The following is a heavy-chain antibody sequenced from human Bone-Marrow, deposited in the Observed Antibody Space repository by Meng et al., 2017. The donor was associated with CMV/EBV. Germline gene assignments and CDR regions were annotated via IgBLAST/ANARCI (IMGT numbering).Heavy chain of an antibody. CDR3: ARDTDYDFWSGYHHFDY. Sequence: GGSLRLSCAASGFTFSSYWMSWVRQAPGKGLEWVANIKQDGSEKYYVDSVKGRFTISRDNAKNSLYLQMNSLRAEDTAVYYCARDTDYDFWSGYHHFDYWGPGTLVTVAS. J-gene: IGHJ4*02. CDR2: IKQDGSEK. V-gene: IGHV3-7*01. CDR1: GFTFSSYW. D-gene: IGHD3-3*01.